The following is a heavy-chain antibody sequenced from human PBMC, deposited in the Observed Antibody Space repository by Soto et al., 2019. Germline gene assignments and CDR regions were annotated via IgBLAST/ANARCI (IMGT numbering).Heavy chain of an antibody. D-gene: IGHD1-26*01. V-gene: IGHV1-46*01. J-gene: IGHJ6*02. CDR2: INPSGGST. CDR1: GYTFTSYY. Sequence: ASVKVSCKASGYTFTSYYMHWVRQAPGQGLEWMGIINPSGGSTSYAQKFQGRVTMTRDTSTSTVYMELSSLRSEDTAVFYCAREGWELPKYYYYYGMDVWGQGTTVTVSS. CDR3: AREGWELPKYYYYYGMDV.